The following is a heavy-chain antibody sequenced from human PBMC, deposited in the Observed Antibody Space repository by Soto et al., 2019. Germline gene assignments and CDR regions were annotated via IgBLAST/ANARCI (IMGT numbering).Heavy chain of an antibody. V-gene: IGHV1-18*01. CDR3: ARDPPPGFGVVSYGMDV. CDR2: ISAYNGNT. D-gene: IGHD3-3*01. Sequence: GASVKVSCKASGYTFTSYGISWVRQAPGQGLEWMGWISAYNGNTNYAQKLQGRVTMTTDTSTSTAYMELRSLRSDDTAVYYCARDPPPGFGVVSYGMDVWGQGTTVTVSS. J-gene: IGHJ6*02. CDR1: GYTFTSYG.